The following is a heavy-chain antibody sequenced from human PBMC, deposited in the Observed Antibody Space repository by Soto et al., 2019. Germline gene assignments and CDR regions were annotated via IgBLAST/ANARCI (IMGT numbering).Heavy chain of an antibody. J-gene: IGHJ4*02. CDR2: ISAYNGNT. Sequence: ASVKVSCKASGYTFTSYGISWVRQAPGQGLDWMGWISAYNGNTNYAQKLQGRVTMTTDTSTSTAYMELRSLRSDDTAVYYCARDVGRGVVVPAAIHYWGQGTLVTVSS. D-gene: IGHD2-2*02. CDR3: ARDVGRGVVVPAAIHY. CDR1: GYTFTSYG. V-gene: IGHV1-18*01.